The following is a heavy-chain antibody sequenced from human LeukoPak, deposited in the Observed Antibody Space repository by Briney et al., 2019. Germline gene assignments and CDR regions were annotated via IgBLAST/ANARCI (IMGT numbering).Heavy chain of an antibody. J-gene: IGHJ4*02. Sequence: TGGSLRLSCAASGFTFSSYGMHWVRQAPGKGLEWVAFIRYDGSNKYYADSVKGRFTISRDNSKNTLYLQMNSLRAEDTAVYYCAKDPDYYDSSGYDNWGQGTLVTVSS. CDR3: AKDPDYYDSSGYDN. CDR2: IRYDGSNK. V-gene: IGHV3-30*02. D-gene: IGHD3-22*01. CDR1: GFTFSSYG.